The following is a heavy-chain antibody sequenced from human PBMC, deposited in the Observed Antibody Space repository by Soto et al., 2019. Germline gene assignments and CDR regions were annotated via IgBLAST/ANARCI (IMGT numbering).Heavy chain of an antibody. V-gene: IGHV1-69*01. J-gene: IGHJ4*02. D-gene: IGHD3-22*01. Sequence: CKGSRVSYSSECISWVRHANVQGLEWMGGIIPFFGTANYAQKLQGRVTITADESTSTAYMELSSLRSEDTAVYYCARRNPDYYDSSGEFDFWGQGTLVTGFS. CDR2: IIPFFGTA. CDR3: ARRNPDYYDSSGEFDF. CDR1: RVSYSSEC.